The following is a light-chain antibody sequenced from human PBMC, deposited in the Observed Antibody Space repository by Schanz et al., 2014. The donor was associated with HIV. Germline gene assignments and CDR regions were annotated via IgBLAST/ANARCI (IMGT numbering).Light chain of an antibody. CDR1: SSDIG. V-gene: IGLV2-8*01. J-gene: IGLJ2*01. Sequence: QSALTQPPSASGSPGQSVAISCTGASSDIGVSWYQQYPGNAPKLMIFALNRRTSGVPDRFSGAKSGNTAFLLISGLQDEDEADYYCASYGGSNKLLFGGGTKLPS. CDR3: ASYGGSNKLL. CDR2: ALN.